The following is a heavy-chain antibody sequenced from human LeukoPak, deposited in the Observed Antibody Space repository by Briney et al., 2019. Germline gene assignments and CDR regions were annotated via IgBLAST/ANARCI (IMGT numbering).Heavy chain of an antibody. D-gene: IGHD3-3*01. CDR3: ARDRNDFWSSFYFFDY. V-gene: IGHV1-18*01. Sequence: ASVKVSCKASGYAFDYYGITWVRQAPGQGLEWMGWISAYNGNTNYAQKFQGRVTMTTDTSTSTAYMELSRLRSDDTAVYYCARDRNDFWSSFYFFDYWGQGTLVTVSS. CDR2: ISAYNGNT. J-gene: IGHJ4*02. CDR1: GYAFDYYG.